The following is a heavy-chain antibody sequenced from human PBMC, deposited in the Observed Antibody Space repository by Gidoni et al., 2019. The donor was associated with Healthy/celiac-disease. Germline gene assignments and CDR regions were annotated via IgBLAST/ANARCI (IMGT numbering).Heavy chain of an antibody. J-gene: IGHJ4*02. Sequence: QVQLVQSGAEVTKPGASVKVSCKASGYNFTSYYMHWVRQAPGHGLEWMGIINPSGGSTRYAQKFQGRVTMTRDTSTSTVYMELSSLRSEDTAVYYCARDSHYDRSGYRYDYWGQGTLVTVSS. CDR3: ARDSHYDRSGYRYDY. CDR1: GYNFTSYY. D-gene: IGHD3-22*01. V-gene: IGHV1-46*01. CDR2: INPSGGST.